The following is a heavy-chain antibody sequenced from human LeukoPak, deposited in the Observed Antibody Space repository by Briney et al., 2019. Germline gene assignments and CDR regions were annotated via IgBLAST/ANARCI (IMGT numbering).Heavy chain of an antibody. CDR2: ISSSSSYI. D-gene: IGHD2-15*01. CDR3: ASTNCSGGSCYGFDY. V-gene: IGHV3-21*01. J-gene: IGHJ4*02. CDR1: GFTFSSYS. Sequence: GGSLRLSCAASGFTFSSYSMNWVRQAPGKGLEWVSSISSSSSYIYYADSVKGRFTISRDNAKNSLYLQMNSLRADDTAVYYCASTNCSGGSCYGFDYWGQGTLVTVSS.